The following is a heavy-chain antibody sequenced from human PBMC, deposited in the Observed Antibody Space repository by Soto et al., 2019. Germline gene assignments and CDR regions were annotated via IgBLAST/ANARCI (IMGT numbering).Heavy chain of an antibody. Sequence: SETLSPTSTVSGGSITSSSHFLGWVRHPPGKGLEWIGTIYFTGNTYYTPSLKSRLTMSMDTSRNEFSLRLNSVTAADTAVYYCAGQTFTIAAASYGRSNWFDPWGPGTLVTVS. CDR1: GGSITSSSHF. CDR2: IYFTGNT. CDR3: AGQTFTIAAASYGRSNWFDP. V-gene: IGHV4-39*01. J-gene: IGHJ5*02. D-gene: IGHD6-25*01.